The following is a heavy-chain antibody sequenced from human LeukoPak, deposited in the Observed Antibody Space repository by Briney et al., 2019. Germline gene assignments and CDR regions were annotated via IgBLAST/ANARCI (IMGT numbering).Heavy chain of an antibody. V-gene: IGHV4-59*01. D-gene: IGHD3-22*01. CDR1: GGSISTDY. Sequence: PSETLSLTCTVSGGSISTDYWSWIRQPPGKGLEWIGYIYYSGSTNYNPSLKSRVTISGDTSKNQFSLKLSSVTAADTAVYYCARAYYHAHSDYYFPLDYWGQGTLVTVSS. J-gene: IGHJ4*02. CDR3: ARAYYHAHSDYYFPLDY. CDR2: IYYSGST.